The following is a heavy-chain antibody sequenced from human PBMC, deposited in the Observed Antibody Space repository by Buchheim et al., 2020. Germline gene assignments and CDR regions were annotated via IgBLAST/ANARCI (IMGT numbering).Heavy chain of an antibody. D-gene: IGHD2-15*01. CDR2: IRSKAYGGTT. V-gene: IGHV3-49*04. CDR3: TRDAVVVAASRFWDY. CDR1: GFTFSSYA. Sequence: EVQLLESGGGLVQPGGSLRLSCAASGFTFSSYAMSWVRQAPGKGLEWVGFIRSKAYGGTTVYAASVKGRFTISRDDSKSIAYLQMNSLKTEDTAVYYCTRDAVVVAASRFWDYWGQGTL. J-gene: IGHJ4*02.